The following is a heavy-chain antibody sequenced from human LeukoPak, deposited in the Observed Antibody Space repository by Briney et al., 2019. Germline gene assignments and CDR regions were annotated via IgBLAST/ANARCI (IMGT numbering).Heavy chain of an antibody. J-gene: IGHJ4*02. CDR2: ISGSGGST. Sequence: GGSLRLSCAASGFTFSSYAMSWVRQAPGKGLEWVSVISGSGGSTYYADSVKGRFTISRDNSKNTLYLQMNSLRAEDTAVYYCATYTAMAHFDYWGQGTLVTVSS. CDR3: ATYTAMAHFDY. V-gene: IGHV3-23*01. D-gene: IGHD5-18*01. CDR1: GFTFSSYA.